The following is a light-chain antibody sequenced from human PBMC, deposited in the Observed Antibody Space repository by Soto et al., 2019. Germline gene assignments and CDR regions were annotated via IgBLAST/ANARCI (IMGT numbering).Light chain of an antibody. CDR3: QSYDSSLSGVV. CDR2: VNS. J-gene: IGLJ2*01. CDR1: SSNIGAGYD. Sequence: QSVLTQPPSVSGAPGQRVTISCTVSSSNIGAGYDVHWYQQLPGTAPKLLIYVNSNRPSGVPDRFSGSKSGTSASLAITGLQAEDEADYYCQSYDSSLSGVVFGGGTKVT. V-gene: IGLV1-40*01.